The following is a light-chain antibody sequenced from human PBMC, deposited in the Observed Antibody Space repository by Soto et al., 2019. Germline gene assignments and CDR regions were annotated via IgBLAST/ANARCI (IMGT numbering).Light chain of an antibody. CDR3: ISYTSSSTLV. V-gene: IGLV2-14*03. J-gene: IGLJ2*01. CDR2: GVN. Sequence: QSALTQPASVSGSPGQSITISCTGTSSDVGGYNYVSWYQHQPGKAPKLMFYGVNNRPSGVSNRFSASKSGSTASLTISGLQAEDEADYYCISYTSSSTLVFGGGTKLTVL. CDR1: SSDVGGYNY.